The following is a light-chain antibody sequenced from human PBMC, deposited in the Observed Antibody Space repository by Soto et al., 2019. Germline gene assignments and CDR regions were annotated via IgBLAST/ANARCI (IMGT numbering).Light chain of an antibody. CDR2: ATS. Sequence: DIQMTQSPSSVSASVGDRVTITCRASQDISGWLVWYQQKPGKAPKLLALATSSLQSGVSSTFSGSGSGTDFTLTISSLQPEHFATYYCQQAARVPWTFGQGTKVESK. V-gene: IGKV1D-12*01. CDR3: QQAARVPWT. CDR1: QDISGW. J-gene: IGKJ1*01.